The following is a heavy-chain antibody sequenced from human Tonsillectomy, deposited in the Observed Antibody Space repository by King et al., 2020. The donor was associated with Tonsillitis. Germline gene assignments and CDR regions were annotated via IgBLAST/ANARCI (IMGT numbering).Heavy chain of an antibody. V-gene: IGHV7-4-1*02. Sequence: VPLVPSVSALPQPGASLRVSCQASGSPFLSYGMNCVRQAPGHGLEWIGWINTNTGNPTYAQGFTGRFVFSLDTSVSTAYLEISSLKADDHAGEAWARARSSTGKEGGESGGQGTRGT. J-gene: IGHJ3*01. D-gene: IGHD3-16*01. CDR1: GSPFLSYG. CDR3: ARARSSTGKEGGES. CDR2: INTNTGNP.